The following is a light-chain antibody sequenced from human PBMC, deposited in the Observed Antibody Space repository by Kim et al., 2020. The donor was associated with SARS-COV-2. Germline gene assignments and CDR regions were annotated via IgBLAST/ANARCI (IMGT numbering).Light chain of an antibody. CDR1: QSISTS. CDR2: DAS. CDR3: HQYNDYSALT. J-gene: IGKJ4*01. V-gene: IGKV1-5*01. Sequence: GDRVSITCRASQSISTSLAGYPQKPGKAPDLLVRDASTLEDGVPSRFSGSGSGTQFTLTITNLQPDDFATYYCHQYNDYSALTFGGGTKVDIK.